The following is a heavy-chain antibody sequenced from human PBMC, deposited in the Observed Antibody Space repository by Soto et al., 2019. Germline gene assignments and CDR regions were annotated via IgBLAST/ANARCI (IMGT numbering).Heavy chain of an antibody. V-gene: IGHV4-31*03. CDR3: GGGSGGYVSPPPFGLDF. J-gene: IGHJ6*02. D-gene: IGHD6-25*01. Sequence: SETLSLTCSVSGGSISSVGHYWTWIRQQPGKGLEWIGYIYYSGSTDYNPSLKSRVTISVDRSKNQFSLNLSSVTAADTAIYYWGGGSGGYVSPPPFGLDFWGQGTTVTVSS. CDR1: GGSISSVGHY. CDR2: IYYSGST.